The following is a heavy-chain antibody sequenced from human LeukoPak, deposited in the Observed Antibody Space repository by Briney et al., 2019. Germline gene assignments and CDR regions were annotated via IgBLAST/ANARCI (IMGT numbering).Heavy chain of an antibody. J-gene: IGHJ4*02. CDR2: IYYSGST. Sequence: PSETLSLTCTVSGGSVSNYYWSWLRQPPGKGLEYIGYIYYSGSTNYNPSLKSRVTISVDASKNQFSLKLTSVTAADTAVYYCATAGPISGRHNYFDSWGQGTLVTVSS. CDR1: GGSVSNYY. CDR3: ATAGPISGRHNYFDS. V-gene: IGHV4-59*02. D-gene: IGHD3-10*01.